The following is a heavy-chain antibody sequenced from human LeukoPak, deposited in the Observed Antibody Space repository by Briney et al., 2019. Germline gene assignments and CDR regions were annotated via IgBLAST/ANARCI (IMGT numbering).Heavy chain of an antibody. J-gene: IGHJ4*02. V-gene: IGHV3-74*01. CDR2: INNDGSDT. CDR1: GFTFSTHW. Sequence: GGSLRLSCAASGFTFSTHWMHWVRQAPGKGLVWVSRINNDGSDTIYADSVKGRFTMSRDNAKNTLYLQMNSLRAEDTAVYHCARDDDSSGNLLDYWGQGTLVTVSS. D-gene: IGHD3-22*01. CDR3: ARDDDSSGNLLDY.